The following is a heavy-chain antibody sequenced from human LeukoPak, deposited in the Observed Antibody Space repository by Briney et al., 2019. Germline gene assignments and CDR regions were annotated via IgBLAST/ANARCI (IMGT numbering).Heavy chain of an antibody. CDR2: IIPILGIA. D-gene: IGHD2-2*01. CDR3: ARGYSFRGCSSTSCYGMDV. CDR1: GGTFSSYA. Sequence: SVTVSCKASGGTFSSYAISWVRQAPGQGLEWMGRIIPILGIANYAQKFQGRVTITADKSTSTAYMELSSLRSEDTAVYYCARGYSFRGCSSTSCYGMDVWGQGTTVTVSS. J-gene: IGHJ6*02. V-gene: IGHV1-69*04.